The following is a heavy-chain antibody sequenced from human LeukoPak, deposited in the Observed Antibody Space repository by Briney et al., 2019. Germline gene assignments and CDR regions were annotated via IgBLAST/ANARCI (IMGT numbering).Heavy chain of an antibody. CDR3: VRQGLQSGTYPAY. D-gene: IGHD1-26*01. Sequence: KPGESLKISCKASGYTFNNYWIGWVRQMPGRGLEWMGMLYPDGSATTYHPSFEGRVTISADKSATTAYLEWNSLKASDTALYYCVRQGLQSGTYPAYWGPGTLVTVSS. J-gene: IGHJ4*02. CDR2: LYPDGSAT. CDR1: GYTFNNYW. V-gene: IGHV5-51*01.